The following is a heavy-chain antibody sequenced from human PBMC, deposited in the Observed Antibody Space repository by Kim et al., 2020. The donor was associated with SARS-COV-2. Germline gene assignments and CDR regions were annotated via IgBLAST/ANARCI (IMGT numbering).Heavy chain of an antibody. V-gene: IGHV4-31*02. CDR3: ARAEGKYYYDSSGYFDY. Sequence: LKSRVTISVDTSKNQFSLKLSSVTAADTAVYYCARAEGKYYYDSSGYFDYWGQGTLVTVSS. J-gene: IGHJ4*02. D-gene: IGHD3-22*01.